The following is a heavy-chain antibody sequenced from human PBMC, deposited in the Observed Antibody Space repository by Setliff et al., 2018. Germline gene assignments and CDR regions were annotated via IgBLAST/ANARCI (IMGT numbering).Heavy chain of an antibody. CDR3: VREGYSEYFQD. J-gene: IGHJ1*01. D-gene: IGHD1-1*01. CDR2: ISYSGIT. V-gene: IGHV4-59*02. CDR1: GASVSSHY. Sequence: KPSETLSLTCNVSGASVSSHYWDWIRQPPGKGLEWIGFISYSGITTYNVSLKSRVSISVDTSKNQLSLTLSSVTAADTAVYYCVREGYSEYFQDWGRGTLVTVSS.